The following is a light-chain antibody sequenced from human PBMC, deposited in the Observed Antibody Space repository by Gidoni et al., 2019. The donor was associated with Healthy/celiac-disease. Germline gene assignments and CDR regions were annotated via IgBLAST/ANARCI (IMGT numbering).Light chain of an antibody. J-gene: IGKJ4*01. CDR2: AAS. V-gene: IGKV1-39*01. Sequence: DIQMTQTPSSPSASVVDRVTITCRASQSISSYLNWYQQKPGKAPKLLFYAASSLQSGVPSRFSGSGSATDFTLTISSLQPEDFATYYCQQSYSTLTFGGGTKVEIK. CDR1: QSISSY. CDR3: QQSYSTLT.